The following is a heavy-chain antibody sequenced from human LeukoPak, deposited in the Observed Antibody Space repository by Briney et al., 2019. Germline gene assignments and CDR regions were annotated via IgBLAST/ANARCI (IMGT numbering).Heavy chain of an antibody. V-gene: IGHV4-4*07. J-gene: IGHJ4*02. CDR2: IYTTGIT. CDR1: GGSISNYF. Sequence: PSETLSLTCTVSGGSISNYFWSWIRQPAGKGLEWIGRIYTTGITNCNPSLESRVTMSADTSKNQFSLRLNSVTAADTAVYFCARNALRGYIYGFDYWGQGTLVTVSS. D-gene: IGHD5-18*01. CDR3: ARNALRGYIYGFDY.